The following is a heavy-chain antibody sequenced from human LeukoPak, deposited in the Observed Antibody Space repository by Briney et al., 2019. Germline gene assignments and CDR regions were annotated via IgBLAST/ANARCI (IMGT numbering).Heavy chain of an antibody. CDR3: ARRFGELKNYMDV. D-gene: IGHD3-10*01. CDR1: GFIVSMYA. J-gene: IGHJ6*03. Sequence: GGSLRLSCAASGFIVSMYAMHWVRRAPGKGLEYVSAISGNGRTTYYADSVRGRFTISKDNFKNTLYLHMGSLRAEDTAIYYCARRFGELKNYMDVWGKGTTVSVSS. CDR2: ISGNGRTT. V-gene: IGHV3-64*02.